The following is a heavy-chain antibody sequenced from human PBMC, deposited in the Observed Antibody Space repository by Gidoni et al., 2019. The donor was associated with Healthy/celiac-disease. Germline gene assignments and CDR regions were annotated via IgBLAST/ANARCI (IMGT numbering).Heavy chain of an antibody. J-gene: IGHJ6*02. CDR2: IWYDGSNK. V-gene: IGHV3-33*01. Sequence: QVQLVESGGGVVQPGRSLRLSCAASGFTFSSYGMHWVRQAPGKGLEWVAVIWYDGSNKYYADSVKGRFTISRDNSKKTLYLQMNSLRAEDTVVYYCARDPIYGDYAYYYYGMDVWGQGTTVTVSS. CDR1: GFTFSSYG. CDR3: ARDPIYGDYAYYYYGMDV. D-gene: IGHD4-17*01.